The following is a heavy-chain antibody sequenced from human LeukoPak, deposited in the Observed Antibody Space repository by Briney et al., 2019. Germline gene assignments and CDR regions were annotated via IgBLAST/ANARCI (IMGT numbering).Heavy chain of an antibody. V-gene: IGHV3-53*01. J-gene: IGHJ4*02. CDR1: GFTVSSSY. D-gene: IGHD3-10*01. CDR2: FYRGDST. Sequence: GGSLRLSCAASGFTVSSSYMYWVRQAPGKGLEWVSFFYRGDSTYYADSVKGRFTISRDNSKNTLYLQMNSLRAEDTAVYYCARGSGPRLFDYWGQGTLVTVSS. CDR3: ARGSGPRLFDY.